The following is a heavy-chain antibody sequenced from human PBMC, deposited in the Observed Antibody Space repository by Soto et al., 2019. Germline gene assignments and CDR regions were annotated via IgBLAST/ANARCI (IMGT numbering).Heavy chain of an antibody. CDR3: ARARYDILTGYSYQYNWFDP. CDR2: IIPIFGTA. V-gene: IGHV1-69*13. CDR1: GGTFSSYA. D-gene: IGHD3-9*01. Sequence: ASVKVSCKASGGTFSSYAISWVRQAPGQGLEWMGGIIPIFGTANYAQKFQGRVTITADESTSTAYMELSSLRSEDTAVYYCARARYDILTGYSYQYNWFDPWGQGTLVTVSS. J-gene: IGHJ5*02.